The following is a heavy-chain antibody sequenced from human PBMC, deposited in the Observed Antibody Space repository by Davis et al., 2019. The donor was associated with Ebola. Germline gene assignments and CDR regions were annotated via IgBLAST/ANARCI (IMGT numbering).Heavy chain of an antibody. CDR1: GFTFSSYG. CDR3: ARGEGRYFDWLSGAFDI. Sequence: GESLKISCAASGFTFSSYGMHWVRQAPGKGLEWVAVIWYDGSNKYYADSVKGRFTISRDNSKNTLYLQMNSLRAEDTAVYYCARGEGRYFDWLSGAFDIWGQGTMVTVSS. CDR2: IWYDGSNK. V-gene: IGHV3-33*01. J-gene: IGHJ3*02. D-gene: IGHD3-9*01.